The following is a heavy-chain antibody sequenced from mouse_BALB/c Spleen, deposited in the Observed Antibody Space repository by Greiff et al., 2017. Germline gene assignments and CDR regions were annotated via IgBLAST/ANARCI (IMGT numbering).Heavy chain of an antibody. CDR1: GFNIKDTY. V-gene: IGHV14-3*02. CDR3: ARPYYYGSSSPDD. Sequence: EVKLMESGAELVKPGASVKLSCTASGFNIKDTYMHWVKQRPEQGLEWIGRIDPANGNTKYDPKFQGKATITADTSSNTAYLQLSSLTSEDTAVYYCARPYYYGSSSPDDWGQGTTLTVSS. J-gene: IGHJ2*01. D-gene: IGHD1-1*01. CDR2: IDPANGNT.